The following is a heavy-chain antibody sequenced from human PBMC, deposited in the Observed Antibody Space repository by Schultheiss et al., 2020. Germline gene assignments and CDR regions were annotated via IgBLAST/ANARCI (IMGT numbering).Heavy chain of an antibody. CDR3: AKVCAARRVGVDYFDY. CDR1: GFTFSSYG. J-gene: IGHJ4*02. D-gene: IGHD6-6*01. CDR2: ISYDGSNK. Sequence: GESLKISCAASGFTFSSYGMHWVRQAPGKGLEWVAVISYDGSNKYYADSVKGRFTISRDNSKNTLYLQMNSLRAEDTAVYYCAKVCAARRVGVDYFDYWGQGTLVTVSS. V-gene: IGHV3-30*18.